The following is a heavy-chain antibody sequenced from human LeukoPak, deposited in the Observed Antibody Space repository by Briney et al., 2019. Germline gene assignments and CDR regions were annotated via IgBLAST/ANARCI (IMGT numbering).Heavy chain of an antibody. J-gene: IGHJ4*02. CDR1: GFTFTSYA. V-gene: IGHV3-23*01. CDR2: ISGSGGST. CDR3: AGYYGSGTHY. Sequence: GGSLRLPCTASGFTFTSYALHWVRQAPGKGLEWVSAISGSGGSTYYADSVKGRFTISRDNSKNTLYLQMNSLRAEDTAVYYCAGYYGSGTHYWGQGTLVAVSS. D-gene: IGHD3-10*01.